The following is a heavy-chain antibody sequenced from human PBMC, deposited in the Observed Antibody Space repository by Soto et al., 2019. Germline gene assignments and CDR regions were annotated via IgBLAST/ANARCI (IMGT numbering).Heavy chain of an antibody. CDR1: GGTFSSYA. CDR3: AGGTYDSSGYRSFDY. J-gene: IGHJ4*02. Sequence: RASVKVSCKASGGTFSSYAISWVRQAPGQGLEWMGGIIPIFGTANYAQKFQGRVTITADESTSTAYMELSSLRSEDTAVYYCAGGTYDSSGYRSFDYWGQGTLVTVSS. CDR2: IIPIFGTA. V-gene: IGHV1-69*13. D-gene: IGHD3-22*01.